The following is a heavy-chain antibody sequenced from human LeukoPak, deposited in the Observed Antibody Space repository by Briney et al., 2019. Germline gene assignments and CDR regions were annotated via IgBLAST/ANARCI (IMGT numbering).Heavy chain of an antibody. Sequence: GGSLRLSCVVSGFTFSTYTMNWVRQAPGKGLEWVSSISSGSRDIYYADSLKGRFTVSRDNAKNSLYLQMNSLRAEDTAVYYCARGRWDSGSYYPFDYWGQGTLVTVSS. D-gene: IGHD1-26*01. CDR3: ARGRWDSGSYYPFDY. CDR2: ISSGSRDI. CDR1: GFTFSTYT. J-gene: IGHJ4*02. V-gene: IGHV3-21*01.